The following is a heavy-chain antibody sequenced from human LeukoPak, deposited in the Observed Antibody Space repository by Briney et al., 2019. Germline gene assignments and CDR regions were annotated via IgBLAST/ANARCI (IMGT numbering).Heavy chain of an antibody. J-gene: IGHJ4*02. V-gene: IGHV3-21*01. D-gene: IGHD5-24*01. CDR3: ARDELKGGDGYNTIDY. Sequence: PGGSLRLSCAASGFTFCSYSMNWVRQAPGKGLEWVSSISSSSSYIYYADSVKGRFTISRDNAKNSLYLQMNSLRAEDTAVYYCARDELKGGDGYNTIDYWGQGTLVTVSS. CDR1: GFTFCSYS. CDR2: ISSSSSYI.